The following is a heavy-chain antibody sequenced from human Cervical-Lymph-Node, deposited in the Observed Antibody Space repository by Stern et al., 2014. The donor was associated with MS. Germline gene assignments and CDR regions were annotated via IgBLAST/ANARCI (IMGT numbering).Heavy chain of an antibody. CDR3: MGVGDAMHV. J-gene: IGHJ6*02. CDR2: LSFVGGNK. Sequence: VQLVESGAGVVQPGRSLTLSCAASGFSLSNSGMHWVRQAPGKGLEWVAVLSFVGGNKKYGDSVKGRFSISRDMANNTLFLQMNSLRPEDTAVYYCMGVGDAMHVWGQGTTVIVSS. CDR1: GFSLSNSG. V-gene: IGHV3-30*03.